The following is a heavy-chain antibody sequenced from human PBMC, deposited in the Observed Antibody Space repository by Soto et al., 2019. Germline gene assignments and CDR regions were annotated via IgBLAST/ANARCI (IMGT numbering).Heavy chain of an antibody. D-gene: IGHD6-6*01. V-gene: IGHV3-33*01. CDR1: GFTFSSYG. Sequence: GGSLRLSCAASGFTFSSYGMHWVRQAPGKGLEWVAVIWYDGSNKYYADSVKGRFTISRDNSKNTLYLQMNSLRAEDTAVYYCARDAGSSSAEGPDAFDIWGQGTMVTVSS. CDR3: ARDAGSSSAEGPDAFDI. J-gene: IGHJ3*02. CDR2: IWYDGSNK.